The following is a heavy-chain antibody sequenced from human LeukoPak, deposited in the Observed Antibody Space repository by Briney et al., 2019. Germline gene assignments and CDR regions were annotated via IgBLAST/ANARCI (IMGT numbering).Heavy chain of an antibody. CDR3: ARGFTAFDP. CDR1: GASINNNF. J-gene: IGHJ5*02. CDR2: IYSSGSA. Sequence: SETLSLTCTVSGASINNNFWTWIRQPPGKGLEWIGYIYSSGSANYNPSLKSRVIISGDTSKNQISLNLTSVTAADTAVYYCARGFTAFDPWGQGTLVTVSS. V-gene: IGHV4-59*08.